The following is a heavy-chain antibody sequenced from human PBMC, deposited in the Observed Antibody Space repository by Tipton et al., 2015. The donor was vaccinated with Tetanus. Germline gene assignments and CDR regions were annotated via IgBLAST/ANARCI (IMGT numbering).Heavy chain of an antibody. V-gene: IGHV1-69*01. CDR3: ASLYSSSSLRRFYYYGMDV. CDR2: IIPIFGTA. J-gene: IGHJ6*02. CDR1: GGTFSSYA. Sequence: QLVQSGAEVKKPGSSVKVSCKASGGTFSSYAISWVRQAPGQGLEWMGGIIPIFGTANYAQKFQGRVTITADESTSTAYMELSSLRSEDTAVYYCASLYSSSSLRRFYYYGMDVWGQGTTVTVSS. D-gene: IGHD6-6*01.